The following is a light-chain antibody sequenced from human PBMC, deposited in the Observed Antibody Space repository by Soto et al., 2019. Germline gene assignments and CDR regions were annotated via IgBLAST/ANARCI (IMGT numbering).Light chain of an antibody. Sequence: QSVLTQPASVSGSPGQSITISCTGTSSDVGGYNYVSWYQQHPGKAPKLIIYELSNRPSGVSNRFSGSKSGNTASLTISGLQSEDEPDYYCNAYSSPSTGVFGPGTNLTVL. J-gene: IGLJ1*01. CDR1: SSDVGGYNY. V-gene: IGLV2-14*01. CDR3: NAYSSPSTGV. CDR2: ELS.